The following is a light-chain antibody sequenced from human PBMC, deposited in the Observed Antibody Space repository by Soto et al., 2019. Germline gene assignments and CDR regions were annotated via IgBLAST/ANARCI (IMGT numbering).Light chain of an antibody. J-gene: IGLJ3*02. CDR1: SSDVGNYNY. Sequence: QSVLTQHASVSGFPGQSVPISCTGSSSDVGNYNYVSWYQQHPAKAPKLMIYELRNRPSGVSNRFSGSKSGNTASLTISGLQAYDEAAYYCSSYTISSNWVFGGGTKISVL. V-gene: IGLV2-14*01. CDR3: SSYTISSNWV. CDR2: ELR.